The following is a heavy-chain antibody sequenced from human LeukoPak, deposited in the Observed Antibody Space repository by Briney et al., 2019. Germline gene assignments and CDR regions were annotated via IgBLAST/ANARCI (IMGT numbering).Heavy chain of an antibody. CDR1: GGSISSCY. CDR3: AREGSSGSDAFDI. D-gene: IGHD3-22*01. J-gene: IGHJ3*02. V-gene: IGHV4-59*01. CDR2: IYYSGST. Sequence: SETLSLTCTVSGGSISSCYWSWIRQPPGKGLEWIGYIYYSGSTNYNPSVKSRVTISVDASKNQFALKLSSVTAADTAVYYCAREGSSGSDAFDIWGQGTMVTVSS.